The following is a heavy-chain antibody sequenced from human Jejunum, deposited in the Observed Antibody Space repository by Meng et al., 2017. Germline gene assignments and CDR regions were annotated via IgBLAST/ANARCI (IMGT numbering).Heavy chain of an antibody. J-gene: IGHJ1*01. CDR1: EYRFSTYW. Sequence: GESLKISCKGSEYRFSTYWIDWVRQVPGKGLEWMGSIYVGDSRTRYSPSFQGQVTISVDKSTRTAYLQWSSLKASDTATYSCARPKYGPNWPAYFPQWGQGTLVTVSS. CDR2: IYVGDSRT. CDR3: ARPKYGPNWPAYFPQ. D-gene: IGHD1-1*01. V-gene: IGHV5-51*01.